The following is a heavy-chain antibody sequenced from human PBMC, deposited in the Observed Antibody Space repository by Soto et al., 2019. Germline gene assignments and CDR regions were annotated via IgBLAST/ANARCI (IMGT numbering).Heavy chain of an antibody. D-gene: IGHD3-3*01. CDR1: GGSIMGSGSY. J-gene: IGHJ5*02. CDR3: ARHLTIFGAFNWFDP. CDR2: IYYSGST. V-gene: IGHV4-39*01. Sequence: SWRVCLTWSGAGGSIMGSGSYWGWIRQPPGKGLEWIGSIYYSGSTYYNPSLKSRVTISVDTSKNQFSLKLSSVTAADTAIYYCARHLTIFGAFNWFDPWGQGTQVTVSS.